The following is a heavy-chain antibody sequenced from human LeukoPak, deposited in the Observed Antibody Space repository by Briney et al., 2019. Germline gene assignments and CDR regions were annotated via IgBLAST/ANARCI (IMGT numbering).Heavy chain of an antibody. V-gene: IGHV1-18*01. CDR3: ARGPRGVVPAAMSFQH. J-gene: IGHJ1*01. Sequence: ASVKVSCKASGYTFTSYGISWVRQAPGQGLEWMGWISAYNGNTNYAQKLQGRVTMTTDTSTSTAYMELRSLRSDDTAVYYCARGPRGVVPAAMSFQHWGQGTLVTVSS. D-gene: IGHD2-2*01. CDR1: GYTFTSYG. CDR2: ISAYNGNT.